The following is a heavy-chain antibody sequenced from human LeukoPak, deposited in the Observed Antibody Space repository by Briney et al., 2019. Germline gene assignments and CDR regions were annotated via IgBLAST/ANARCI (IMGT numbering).Heavy chain of an antibody. V-gene: IGHV4-39*01. J-gene: IGHJ4*02. D-gene: IGHD2-21*01. Sequence: SETLSLTCTFSGGSISSSSYSGGWIPRPPGRGLGWIGSIYYSGSTYYNPSLKSRVTISVDTSKNQFSLKLSSVTAADTAVYYCARHGPDCGGDCYSSLDYWGQGTLVTASS. CDR1: GGSISSSSYS. CDR3: ARHGPDCGGDCYSSLDY. CDR2: IYYSGST.